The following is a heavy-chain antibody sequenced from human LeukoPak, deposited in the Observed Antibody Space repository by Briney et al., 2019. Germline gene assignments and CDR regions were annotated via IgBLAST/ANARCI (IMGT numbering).Heavy chain of an antibody. CDR2: IWYDGRIK. D-gene: IGHD6-13*01. Sequence: GGSLRLSCATSGLTFIIYGMHWVRQAPGKGREWVAVIWYDGRIKYFAVSVKGRFTSSKDKSKLSLYLQMNSLRAEDTAVYYSARAAGSSWSTLDYGGQGTLVTVSS. J-gene: IGHJ4*02. CDR3: ARAAGSSWSTLDY. V-gene: IGHV3-33*01. CDR1: GLTFIIYG.